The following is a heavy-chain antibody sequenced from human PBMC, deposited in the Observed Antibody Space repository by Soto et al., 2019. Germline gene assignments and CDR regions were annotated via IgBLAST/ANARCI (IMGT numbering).Heavy chain of an antibody. CDR1: GGSFSGYY. D-gene: IGHD4-17*01. V-gene: IGHV4-34*01. CDR3: ARWYGGSLDY. CDR2: INHSGST. J-gene: IGHJ4*02. Sequence: PSETLSLTCAVYGGSFSGYYWSWIRQPPGKGLEWIGEINHSGSTNYNPSLKSRVTISVDTSKNQFSLKLSSVTAADTAVYYCARWYGGSLDYWGQGTLVTVSS.